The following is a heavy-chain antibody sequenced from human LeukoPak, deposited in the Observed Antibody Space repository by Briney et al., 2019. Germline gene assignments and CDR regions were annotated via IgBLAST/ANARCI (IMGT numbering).Heavy chain of an antibody. Sequence: ASVKLSCKASGYTFTGYYMHWVRQAPGQGLEWMGWINPNRGGTHYAQKFQGRVTMTRDTSISTAYMELSRLRSDDTAVYYCASEGIVATIGVDYWGQGTLVTVSS. D-gene: IGHD5-12*01. J-gene: IGHJ4*02. CDR1: GYTFTGYY. CDR3: ASEGIVATIGVDY. V-gene: IGHV1-2*02. CDR2: INPNRGGT.